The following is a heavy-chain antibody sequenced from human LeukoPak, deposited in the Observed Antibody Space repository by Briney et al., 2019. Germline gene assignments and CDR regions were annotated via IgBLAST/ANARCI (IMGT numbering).Heavy chain of an antibody. J-gene: IGHJ4*02. Sequence: SETLSLTCTVSVGSISSYYWSWIRQPPRKGLEWVGYIYYSGSTNYNPSLKSRVTISVDTSKNQFSLKLSYVTAADTDVYYCARAGGYCIGGSCYSVDKWGQGTLVTVSS. CDR1: VGSISSYY. CDR2: IYYSGST. V-gene: IGHV4-59*01. CDR3: ARAGGYCIGGSCYSVDK. D-gene: IGHD2-15*01.